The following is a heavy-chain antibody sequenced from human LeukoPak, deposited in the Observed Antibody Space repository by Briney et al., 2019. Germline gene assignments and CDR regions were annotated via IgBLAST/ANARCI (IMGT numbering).Heavy chain of an antibody. V-gene: IGHV3-30-3*01. CDR3: ARELSPHYYYYYMDV. CDR2: ISYDGSNK. J-gene: IGHJ6*03. Sequence: GRSLRLSCAASGFTFSSYAMHWVRQAPGKGLEWVAVISYDGSNKYYADSVKGRFTISRDNSKNTLYLQMNSLRAEDTAVYYCARELSPHYYYYYMDVWGKGTTVTVSS. CDR1: GFTFSSYA.